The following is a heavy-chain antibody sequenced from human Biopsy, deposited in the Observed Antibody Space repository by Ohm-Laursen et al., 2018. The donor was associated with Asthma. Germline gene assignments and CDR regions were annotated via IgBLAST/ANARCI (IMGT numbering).Heavy chain of an antibody. CDR1: GYNFISFA. Sequence: SSVKVSCNASGYNFISFAIHWVRQAPGQRLEWMGWVDTGNGDTKYSQKFQGRVTITRDTSASTAYMELRSLRSEDTATYYCARTYYDFLTGQVKDVFGVWGQGTMVTVSS. V-gene: IGHV1-3*04. D-gene: IGHD3-9*01. CDR2: VDTGNGDT. CDR3: ARTYYDFLTGQVKDVFGV. J-gene: IGHJ3*01.